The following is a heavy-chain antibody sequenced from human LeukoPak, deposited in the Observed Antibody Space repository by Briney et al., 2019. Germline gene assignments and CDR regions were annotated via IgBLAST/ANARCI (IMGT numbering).Heavy chain of an antibody. D-gene: IGHD4-17*01. J-gene: IGHJ6*02. CDR2: ISAYNGNT. CDR1: GYTSPSYF. CDR3: ASSYGDYDYYYYGMDV. Sequence: GASVKVSCKASGYTSPSYFMHWVRQAPGQGLEWMGWISAYNGNTNYAQKLQGRVTMTTDTSTSTAYMELRSLRSDDTAVYYCASSYGDYDYYYYGMDVWGQGTTVTVSS. V-gene: IGHV1-18*04.